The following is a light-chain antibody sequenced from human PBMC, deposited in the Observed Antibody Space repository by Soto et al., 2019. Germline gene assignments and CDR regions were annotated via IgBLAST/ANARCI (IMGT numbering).Light chain of an antibody. CDR2: LNSDGSH. V-gene: IGLV4-69*01. Sequence: QSVLTQSPSASASLGASVKLTCTLSSGHSSYAIAWHQQQPEKGPRYLMKLNSDGSHSKGDGIPDRFSGSSSGAERYHSISSLQSEDEADYYGQTWGTGIVVFGGGTTLTVL. CDR3: QTWGTGIVV. CDR1: SGHSSYA. J-gene: IGLJ2*01.